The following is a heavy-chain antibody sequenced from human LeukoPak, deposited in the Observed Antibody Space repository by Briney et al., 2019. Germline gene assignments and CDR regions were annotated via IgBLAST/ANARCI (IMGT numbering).Heavy chain of an antibody. CDR3: ARDGGETAAAGTSFDY. CDR1: GYTFTSYG. CDR2: ISAYNGNT. D-gene: IGHD6-13*01. Sequence: ASVKVSCKASGYTFTSYGISWVRQAPGQGLEWMGWISAYNGNTNYAQKLQGRVTMTTDTSTSTAYMELRSLRSEDTAVYYCARDGGETAAAGTSFDYWGQGTLVTVSS. V-gene: IGHV1-18*01. J-gene: IGHJ4*02.